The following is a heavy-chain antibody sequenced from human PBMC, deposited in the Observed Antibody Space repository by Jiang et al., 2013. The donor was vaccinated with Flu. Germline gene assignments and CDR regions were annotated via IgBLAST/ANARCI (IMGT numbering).Heavy chain of an antibody. CDR1: GGSFSSFA. V-gene: IGHV1-69*06. CDR2: VNPIFGTT. D-gene: IGHD5-18*01. CDR3: ARSSWGYSYGPFEY. Sequence: GAEVKKPGSSVKVSCKTSGGSFSSFAINWVRQAPGQGLEWMGGVNPIFGTTDYAQKFQGRVTIVADRSTSTTYMDLSSLRSEDTAVYYCARSSWGYSYGPFEYWGQGTLVTVSS. J-gene: IGHJ4*02.